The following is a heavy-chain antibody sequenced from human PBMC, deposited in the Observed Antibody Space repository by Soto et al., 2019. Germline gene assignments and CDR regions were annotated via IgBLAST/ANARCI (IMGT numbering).Heavy chain of an antibody. CDR3: ARDKPRDCSSTSCYLYYFDY. Sequence: QVQLVQSGAEVKKPGASVKVSCKASGYTFTGYYMHWVRQAPGQGLEWMGWINPNSGGTNYAQKFQGRVTMTRDTSISTAYMELSRLRSDDTAVYYCARDKPRDCSSTSCYLYYFDYWGQGTLVTVSS. CDR2: INPNSGGT. J-gene: IGHJ4*02. V-gene: IGHV1-2*02. CDR1: GYTFTGYY. D-gene: IGHD2-2*01.